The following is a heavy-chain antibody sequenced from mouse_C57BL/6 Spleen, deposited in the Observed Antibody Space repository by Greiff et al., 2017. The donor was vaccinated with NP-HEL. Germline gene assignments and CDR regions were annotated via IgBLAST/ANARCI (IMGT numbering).Heavy chain of an antibody. Sequence: QVQLQQPGAELVRPGSSVKLSCKASGYTFTSYWMHWVKQRPIQGLEWIGNIDPSDSETHYNQKFKDKATLTVDKSSSTAYMQLSSLTSEDSAGYYCARVDEGYYFDYWGQGTTLTVSS. CDR1: GYTFTSYW. V-gene: IGHV1-52*01. J-gene: IGHJ2*01. CDR3: ARVDEGYYFDY. CDR2: IDPSDSET.